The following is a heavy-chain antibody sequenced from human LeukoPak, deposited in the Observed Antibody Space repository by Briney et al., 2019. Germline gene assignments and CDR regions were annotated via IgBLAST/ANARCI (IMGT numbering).Heavy chain of an antibody. V-gene: IGHV1-18*04. CDR1: GYTFTSNG. CDR3: AREEGVVVVTATDAFDI. CDR2: ISAYNGNT. D-gene: IGHD2-15*01. J-gene: IGHJ3*02. Sequence: ASVKVSCKASGYTFTSNGISWVRQAPGQGLEWMGWISAYNGNTNYAQKFQGRVTMTKDTSTSTAYMELRSLRSDDTAVYYCAREEGVVVVTATDAFDIWGQGTMVTVSS.